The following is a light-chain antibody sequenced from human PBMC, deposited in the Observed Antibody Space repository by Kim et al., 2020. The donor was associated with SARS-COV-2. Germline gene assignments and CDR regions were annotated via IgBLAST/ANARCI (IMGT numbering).Light chain of an antibody. J-gene: IGLJ2*01. V-gene: IGLV6-57*04. CDR1: SGRIASNF. CDR2: EDN. Sequence: LTQPHSVSESPGKTVTISCTRSSGRIASNFVQWYQQRPGSAPTSVIYEDNQRSSWVPDRFSGSIDDSSNSASLTISGLKTEDEADYYCQSGRLFGGG. CDR3: QSGRL.